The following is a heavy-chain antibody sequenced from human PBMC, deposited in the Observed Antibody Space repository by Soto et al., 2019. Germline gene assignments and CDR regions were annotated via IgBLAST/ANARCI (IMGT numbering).Heavy chain of an antibody. J-gene: IGHJ2*01. V-gene: IGHV3-33*01. D-gene: IGHD3-22*01. CDR3: ARGLYSTAYYTPDWYFDL. Sequence: QVQLVESGGGVVQPGRSLRLSCAASGFTFSNYGMHWVRQAPGKGLEWVTVIWYDGSNEHYADSVKGRFTISRDNTKNTLYLQMNSLRVEDTAVYYCARGLYSTAYYTPDWYFDLWGRGTLVTVSS. CDR1: GFTFSNYG. CDR2: IWYDGSNE.